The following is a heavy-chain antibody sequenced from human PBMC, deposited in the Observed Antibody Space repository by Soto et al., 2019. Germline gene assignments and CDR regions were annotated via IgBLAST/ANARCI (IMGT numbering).Heavy chain of an antibody. V-gene: IGHV1-3*01. CDR2: INAGNGNT. CDR1: GDTFTSYA. CDR3: ASTTYYYGSGSYYTPYYYGMDV. D-gene: IGHD3-10*01. J-gene: IGHJ6*02. Sequence: ASVKVCCKASGDTFTSYAMHWVRQAPGQRLEWMGWINAGNGNTKYSQKFQGRVTITRDTSASTAYMELSSLRSEDTAVYYCASTTYYYGSGSYYTPYYYGMDVWGQGTTVTVSS.